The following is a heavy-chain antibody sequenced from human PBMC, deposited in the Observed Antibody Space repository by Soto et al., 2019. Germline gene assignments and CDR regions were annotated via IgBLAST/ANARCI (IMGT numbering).Heavy chain of an antibody. CDR3: ARVRGGKQNYYYGMDV. J-gene: IGHJ6*02. Sequence: GASVKVSCKASGYTFTSYYMHWVRQAPGQGLEWMGIINPSGGSTSYAQKFQGRVTMTRDTSTSTVYMELSSLRSEDTAVYYCARVRGGKQNYYYGMDVWGQGTTVTVSS. CDR2: INPSGGST. D-gene: IGHD2-15*01. CDR1: GYTFTSYY. V-gene: IGHV1-46*01.